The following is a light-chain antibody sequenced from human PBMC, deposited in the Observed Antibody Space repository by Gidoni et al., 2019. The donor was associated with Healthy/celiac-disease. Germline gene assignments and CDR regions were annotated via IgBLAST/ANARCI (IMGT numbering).Light chain of an antibody. CDR1: QRVLSSSNNKNY. V-gene: IGKV4-1*01. J-gene: IGKJ1*01. CDR2: WAS. CDR3: QQYYSTPWT. Sequence: DIVMTQSPDSLAGSLGEGATINCKSSQRVLSSSNNKNYLAWYQQKPGQPPKLLFYWASTRESGVPDRFSGSGSGTDFTLTISSLQAEDVAVYYCQQYYSTPWTFGQGTKVEIK.